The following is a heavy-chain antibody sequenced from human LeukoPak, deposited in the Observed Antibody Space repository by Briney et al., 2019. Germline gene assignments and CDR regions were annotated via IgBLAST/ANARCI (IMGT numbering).Heavy chain of an antibody. CDR1: GYSISSGYY. CDR3: TGHGAIVVAGFY. D-gene: IGHD6-19*01. J-gene: IGHJ4*02. CDR2: IYHSGST. V-gene: IGHV4-38-2*01. Sequence: SETLSLTCAVSGYSISSGYYWGWIRQPPGKGLEWIGSIYHSGSTYYNPSLKSRVTISVDTSKNQFSLKLSSVTAADTAVYYCTGHGAIVVAGFYWGQGTLVTVSS.